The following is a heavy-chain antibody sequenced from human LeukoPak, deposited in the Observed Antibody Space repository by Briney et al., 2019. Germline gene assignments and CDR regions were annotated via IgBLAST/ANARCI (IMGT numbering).Heavy chain of an antibody. CDR1: GFTISSYS. Sequence: GGSLRPSCAASGFTISSYSMNWVRQAPGKGLEWVSSISSSSSYIYYADSVKGRFTISRDNAKNSLYLQMNSLRAEDTAVYYCARDPYGGNAGLGAFDIWGQGTMVTVSS. D-gene: IGHD4-23*01. V-gene: IGHV3-21*01. CDR2: ISSSSSYI. J-gene: IGHJ3*02. CDR3: ARDPYGGNAGLGAFDI.